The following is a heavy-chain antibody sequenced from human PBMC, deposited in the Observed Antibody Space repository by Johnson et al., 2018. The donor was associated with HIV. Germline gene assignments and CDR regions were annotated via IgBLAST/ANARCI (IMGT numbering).Heavy chain of an antibody. V-gene: IGHV3-11*04. CDR3: ASYVDDPGYVSMIPGGAFDV. Sequence: QVQLVESGGGLVKPGGSLRLSCAASGFTFSDSYMSWIRQAPGKGLEWVSYISGRGITIYYSDSVTGRFTISRDNAKNSLYLQMNSLRAEDTAMYYCASYVDDPGYVSMIPGGAFDVWGQGTMVTVSS. D-gene: IGHD3-22*01. CDR2: ISGRGITI. J-gene: IGHJ3*01. CDR1: GFTFSDSY.